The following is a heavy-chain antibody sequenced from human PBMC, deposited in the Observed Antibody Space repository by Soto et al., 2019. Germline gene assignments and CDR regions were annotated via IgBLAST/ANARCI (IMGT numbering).Heavy chain of an antibody. J-gene: IGHJ4*02. D-gene: IGHD3-3*01. CDR3: ARRVTIFGVVIMTHFDY. CDR2: IYYSGST. V-gene: IGHV4-39*01. Sequence: PSDTLSLTCTVSGGSISSSSYYWGWIRQPPGKGLEWIGSIYYSGSTYYNPSLKSRVTISVDTSKNQFSLKLSSVTAADTAVYYCARRVTIFGVVIMTHFDYWGQGTLVT. CDR1: GGSISSSSYY.